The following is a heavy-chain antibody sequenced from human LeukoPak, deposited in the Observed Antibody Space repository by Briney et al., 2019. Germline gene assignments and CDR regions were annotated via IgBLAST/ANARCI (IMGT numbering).Heavy chain of an antibody. D-gene: IGHD1-1*01. V-gene: IGHV1-69*13. Sequence: SVKVSGKASGGTFSSYAISWVRQAPGQGLEWMGGIIPIFGTANYAQKFQGRVTITADESTSTAYMELSSLRSEDTAVYYCARGRLRTTGTGWFDPWGQGTLVTVSS. CDR3: ARGRLRTTGTGWFDP. J-gene: IGHJ5*02. CDR1: GGTFSSYA. CDR2: IIPIFGTA.